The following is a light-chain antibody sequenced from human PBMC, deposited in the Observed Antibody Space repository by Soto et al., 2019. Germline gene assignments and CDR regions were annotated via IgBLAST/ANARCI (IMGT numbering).Light chain of an antibody. Sequence: EIVLTQSPGTLSLSPWERATLSCRASQSVSSSYLAWYQQKPGQAPRLLIYDASSRATGIPDRFSGSGSGTDFTLTISRLEPEDFAVYYCPQYGSSPGTFGQGTKVEVK. CDR3: PQYGSSPGT. J-gene: IGKJ1*01. CDR1: QSVSSSY. V-gene: IGKV3-20*01. CDR2: DAS.